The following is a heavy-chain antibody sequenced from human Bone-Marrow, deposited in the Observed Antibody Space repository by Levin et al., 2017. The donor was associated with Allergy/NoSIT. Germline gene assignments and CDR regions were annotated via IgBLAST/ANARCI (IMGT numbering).Heavy chain of an antibody. V-gene: IGHV3-21*01. Sequence: GGSLRLSCAASRLSFSSYTMNWVRQAPGKGLEWVSSISSSSRYIDYADSVKGRFTISRDNATNSLYLQMNSLRAEDTAVYYCATSRQESGDGRNGMDVWGQGTTVTVSS. D-gene: IGHD4-17*01. J-gene: IGHJ6*02. CDR2: ISSSSRYI. CDR3: ATSRQESGDGRNGMDV. CDR1: RLSFSSYT.